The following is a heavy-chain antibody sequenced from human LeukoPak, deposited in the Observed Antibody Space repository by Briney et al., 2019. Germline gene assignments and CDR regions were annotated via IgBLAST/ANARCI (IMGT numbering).Heavy chain of an antibody. Sequence: PGGSLRLSCAASGFTFSSYAMSWVRQAPGKGLEWVSGISGSGGYTYNADSVKGRFTISRDNSKNTLYLQMNSLRAEDTAIYYCAKSHFRREPPDDVDYWGQGTLVTVSS. D-gene: IGHD1-26*01. CDR2: ISGSGGYT. J-gene: IGHJ4*02. CDR3: AKSHFRREPPDDVDY. CDR1: GFTFSSYA. V-gene: IGHV3-23*01.